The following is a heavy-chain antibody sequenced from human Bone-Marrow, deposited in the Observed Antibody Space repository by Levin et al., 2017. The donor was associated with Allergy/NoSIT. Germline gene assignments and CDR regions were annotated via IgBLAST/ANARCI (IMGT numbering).Heavy chain of an antibody. CDR2: IYYSGST. CDR1: GGSISSSSYY. J-gene: IGHJ6*02. CDR3: ARAGLTTRAMDV. D-gene: IGHD4-11*01. Sequence: SETLSLTCTVSGGSISSSSYYWGWIRQPPGKGLEWIGSIYYSGSTYYNPSLKSRVTISVDTSKNQFSLKLSSVTAADTAVYYCARAGLTTRAMDVWGQGTTVTVSS. V-gene: IGHV4-39*07.